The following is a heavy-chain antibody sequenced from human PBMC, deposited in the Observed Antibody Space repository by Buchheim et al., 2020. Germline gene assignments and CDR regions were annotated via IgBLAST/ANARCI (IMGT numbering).Heavy chain of an antibody. CDR3: AKETTKDGAGSYVVYP. Sequence: QVQLVESGGGVVQPGRSLRLSCAASGFTFSSYGMHWVRQAPGKGLEWVAVISYDGSNTYYADSVKGRFTISRDNSKNTLYLQMNSRRAEDTTVYYYAKETTKDGAGSYVVYPWGQGTL. D-gene: IGHD3-10*01. V-gene: IGHV3-30*18. J-gene: IGHJ5*02. CDR1: GFTFSSYG. CDR2: ISYDGSNT.